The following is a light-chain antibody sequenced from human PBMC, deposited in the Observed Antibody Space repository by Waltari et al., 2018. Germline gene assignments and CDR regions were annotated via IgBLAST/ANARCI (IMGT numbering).Light chain of an antibody. V-gene: IGKV1-39*01. CDR3: QQSHTTPYS. CDR1: QSISSH. CDR2: GAF. Sequence: QMTQSPSSLSASVGDRVTITCRASQSISSHLNWYQHKAGEAPKLLIYGAFDLESGVPRRFSGSASGTEFTLTITGLQPEDFATYYCQQSHTTPYSFGQGTKLEMK. J-gene: IGKJ2*01.